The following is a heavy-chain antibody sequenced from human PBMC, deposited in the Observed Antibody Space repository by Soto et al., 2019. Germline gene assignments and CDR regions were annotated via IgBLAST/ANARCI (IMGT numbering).Heavy chain of an antibody. CDR2: TRNKANSYTT. CDR3: ARGLSSATGAFDI. J-gene: IGHJ3*02. CDR1: GFTFSDHY. V-gene: IGHV3-72*01. D-gene: IGHD2-2*01. Sequence: EVRLVESGGGLVQPGGSLRLSCAASGFTFSDHYMDWVRQAPGKGLEWVGRTRNKANSYTTEYAASVKGRFTISRDDSKNSLYLQMNSLKTEDTAVYYCARGLSSATGAFDIWGQGTMVTVSS.